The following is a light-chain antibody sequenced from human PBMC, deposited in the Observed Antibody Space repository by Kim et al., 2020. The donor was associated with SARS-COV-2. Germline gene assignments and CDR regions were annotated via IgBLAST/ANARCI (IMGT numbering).Light chain of an antibody. CDR2: ADT. CDR1: SGSIASNY. Sequence: KTVTISCTRSSGSIASNYGQWYQQRPGSAPTTVIYADTQRPSGVPNRFSGSIDSSSNSASLTISGMRPEDEADYYCQSYDSSNHWVFGGGTQLTVL. CDR3: QSYDSSNHWV. J-gene: IGLJ3*02. V-gene: IGLV6-57*03.